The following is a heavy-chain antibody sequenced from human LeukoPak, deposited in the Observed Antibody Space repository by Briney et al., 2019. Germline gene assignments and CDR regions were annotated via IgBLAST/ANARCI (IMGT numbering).Heavy chain of an antibody. CDR1: GFTFDDYA. CDR3: AKGRRGITYYMDV. J-gene: IGHJ6*03. D-gene: IGHD3-10*01. Sequence: PGGSLRLSCAASGFTFDDYAMHWVRQAPGKGLEWVSLISWDGGSTYYADSVKGRFTISRDNSKNSLYLQMNSLRAEDTALYYCAKGRRGITYYMDVWGKGTTVTVSS. V-gene: IGHV3-43D*03. CDR2: ISWDGGST.